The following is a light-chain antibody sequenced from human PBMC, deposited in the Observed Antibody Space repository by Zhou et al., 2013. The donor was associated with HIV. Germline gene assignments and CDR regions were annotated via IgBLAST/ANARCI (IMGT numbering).Light chain of an antibody. J-gene: IGKJ2*01. CDR3: QQYHDYPYT. CDR2: KAA. V-gene: IGKV1-5*03. Sequence: IQLTQSPSSLAASVGDTVTITCRASQNIDVWLAWYQQKSGKPPKVLIYKAAISESGVPSRFSGSGSETEFTLTINSLQPDDFATYYCQQYHDYPYTFGQGTKVEIK. CDR1: QNIDVW.